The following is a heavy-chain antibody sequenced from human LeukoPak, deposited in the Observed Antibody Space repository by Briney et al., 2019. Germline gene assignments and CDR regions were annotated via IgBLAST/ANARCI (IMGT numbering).Heavy chain of an antibody. CDR3: ARVSPAGYDFWSGYSYNWFDP. D-gene: IGHD3-3*01. V-gene: IGHV1-46*01. J-gene: IGHJ5*02. Sequence: ASVKVSCKASGYTFTSYYMHWVRQAPGQGLEWMGIINPSGGSTSYAQKFQGRVTMTRDTSTDTAYMELSSLRSEDTAVYYCARVSPAGYDFWSGYSYNWFDPWGQGTLVTVSS. CDR1: GYTFTSYY. CDR2: INPSGGST.